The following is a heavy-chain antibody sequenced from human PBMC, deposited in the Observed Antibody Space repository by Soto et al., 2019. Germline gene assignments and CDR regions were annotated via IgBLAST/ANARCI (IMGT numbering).Heavy chain of an antibody. CDR2: ISVYSGIT. V-gene: IGHV1-18*04. J-gene: IGHJ4*02. CDR3: ARGSEEDDVESSGFYSNVDH. CDR1: GYPFTSYG. D-gene: IGHD3-22*01. Sequence: QGQRVQTGSEVRKPGASVKVSCKVSGYPFTSYGVNWVRQAPGQGLGWMGWISVYSGITKYAQKFQGRVTMTTDTSTRTLYMDLRSLRSDDTALSYCARGSEEDDVESSGFYSNVDHWGQGTLVTVSS.